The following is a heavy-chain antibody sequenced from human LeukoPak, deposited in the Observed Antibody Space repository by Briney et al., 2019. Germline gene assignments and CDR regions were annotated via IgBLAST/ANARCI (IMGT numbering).Heavy chain of an antibody. V-gene: IGHV4-31*03. Sequence: SETLSLTCTVSGGSISSGGYYWSWIRQHLGKGLEWIGYIYYSGSTYYNPSLKSRVTISVDTSKNQFSLKLSSVTAADTAVYYCARLRNDFYRYYMDVWGKGTTVTVSS. CDR1: GGSISSGGYY. D-gene: IGHD3-3*01. CDR3: ARLRNDFYRYYMDV. CDR2: IYYSGST. J-gene: IGHJ6*03.